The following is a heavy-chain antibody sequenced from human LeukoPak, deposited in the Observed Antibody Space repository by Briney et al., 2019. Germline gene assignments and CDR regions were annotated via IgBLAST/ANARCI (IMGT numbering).Heavy chain of an antibody. J-gene: IGHJ3*02. V-gene: IGHV3-48*01. D-gene: IGHD3-3*01. Sequence: GGSLRLSCAASGFTFSSYSMNWVRQAPGKGLEWVSYISSSSSTIDYADSVKGRFTIARDKAKNSLYLQMNSLRAEDTAEYYCARVGIIASPTDAFDIWGQGTMVTVSS. CDR2: ISSSSSTI. CDR3: ARVGIIASPTDAFDI. CDR1: GFTFSSYS.